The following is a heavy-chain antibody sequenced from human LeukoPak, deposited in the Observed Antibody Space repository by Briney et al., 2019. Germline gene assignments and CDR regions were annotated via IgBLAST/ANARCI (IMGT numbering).Heavy chain of an antibody. V-gene: IGHV3-30*19. Sequence: QTGGSLRLFCAASGFTFSSYGMHWVRQAAGKGLEGVAYIQYDKNNKYYTDSEKGRFTISRDNSKHTLYLQMNSLRAADTAVYYCARRDHGDYGEEYWGQGTLVTVSS. CDR1: GFTFSSYG. CDR3: ARRDHGDYGEEY. CDR2: IQYDKNNK. J-gene: IGHJ4*02. D-gene: IGHD4-17*01.